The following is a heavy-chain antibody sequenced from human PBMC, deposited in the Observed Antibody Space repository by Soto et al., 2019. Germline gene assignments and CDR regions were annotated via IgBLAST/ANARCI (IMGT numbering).Heavy chain of an antibody. D-gene: IGHD3-22*01. V-gene: IGHV3-23*01. J-gene: IGHJ4*02. CDR1: GFTFSSYA. CDR3: AKDYYDSSGYPIPLDY. CDR2: ISGSGGST. Sequence: GGSLRLSCAASGFTFSSYAMSWVRQAPGKGLEWVSAISGSGGSTYYADSGKGRFTISRDNSKNTLYLQMNSLRAEDTAVYYCAKDYYDSSGYPIPLDYWGQGTLVTVSS.